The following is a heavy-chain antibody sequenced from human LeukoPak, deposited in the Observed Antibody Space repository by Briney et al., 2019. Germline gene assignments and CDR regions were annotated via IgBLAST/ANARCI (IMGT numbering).Heavy chain of an antibody. CDR1: GFTFSSYW. CDR3: ARDVERYSSGWYAFDI. D-gene: IGHD6-19*01. J-gene: IGHJ3*02. CDR2: IKQDGSEK. V-gene: IGHV3-7*01. Sequence: GGSLRLSCAASGFTFSSYWMSWVRQAPGKGLEWVANIKQDGSEKYYVDSVKGRFTISRDNAKNSLYLQMNSLRAEDTAVYYCARDVERYSSGWYAFDIWGQGTMVTVSS.